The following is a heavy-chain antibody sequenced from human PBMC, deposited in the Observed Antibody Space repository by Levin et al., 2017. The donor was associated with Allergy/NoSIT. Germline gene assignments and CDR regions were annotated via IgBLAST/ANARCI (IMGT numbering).Heavy chain of an antibody. CDR2: TYYRSKWYY. J-gene: IGHJ4*02. CDR1: GDSVSSNNAA. D-gene: IGHD6-19*01. CDR3: AREIAAGWDY. Sequence: TTSETLSLTCAISGDSVSSNNAAWNWIRQSPSRGLEWLGRTYYRSKWYYEYALSVKSRITINPDTSKNQFSLQLNSVTPEDTAVYDCAREIAAGWDYWGQGTLVTVSS. V-gene: IGHV6-1*01.